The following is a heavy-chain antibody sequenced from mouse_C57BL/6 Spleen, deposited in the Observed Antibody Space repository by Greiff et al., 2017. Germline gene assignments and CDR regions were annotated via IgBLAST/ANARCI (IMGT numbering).Heavy chain of an antibody. J-gene: IGHJ4*01. D-gene: IGHD1-1*01. CDR2: IDPANGNT. V-gene: IGHV14-3*01. CDR3: AFYDGSSSRAMDY. CDR1: GFNINNTY. Sequence: VHVKQSVAELVRPGASVKLSCTASGFNINNTYMHWVKQRPEQGLEWIGRIDPANGNTKYAPKFQGKATITADTSSNTAYLQLSSLTSEDTAIYYCAFYDGSSSRAMDYGGQGTSVTVSS.